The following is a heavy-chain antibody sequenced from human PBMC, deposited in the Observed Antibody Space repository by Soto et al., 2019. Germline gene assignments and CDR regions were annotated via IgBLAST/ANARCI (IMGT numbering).Heavy chain of an antibody. CDR3: TTDPIRHYDILTGYYYFDY. CDR2: IKSKTDGGTT. D-gene: IGHD3-9*01. CDR1: GFIFSNAW. J-gene: IGHJ4*02. V-gene: IGHV3-15*01. Sequence: PGGSLRLSCAASGFIFSNAWMSWVRQAPGKGLEWVGRIKSKTDGGTTDYGAPVKGRFTISRDDSKNTLYLQMNSLKTEDTAVYFCTTDPIRHYDILTGYYYFDYWGQGTLVTVSS.